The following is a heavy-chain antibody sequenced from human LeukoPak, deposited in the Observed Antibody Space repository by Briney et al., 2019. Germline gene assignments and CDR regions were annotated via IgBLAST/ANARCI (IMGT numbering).Heavy chain of an antibody. D-gene: IGHD3-9*01. CDR3: ARGPVRDDDGLTGNSYYYGLDA. CDR2: IHHRAGT. Sequence: SETLSLTCAVYGGSFTNYYWSWIRQFPGKGLEWIGEIHHRAGTNYNPSLKSRVTISADTTKHHLSLKLTYVTAADTDVFYCARGPVRDDDGLTGNSYYYGLDAWGQGTTVTVSS. J-gene: IGHJ6*02. CDR1: GGSFTNYY. V-gene: IGHV4-34*01.